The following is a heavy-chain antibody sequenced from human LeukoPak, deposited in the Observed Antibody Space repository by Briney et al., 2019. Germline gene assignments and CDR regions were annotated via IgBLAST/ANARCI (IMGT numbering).Heavy chain of an antibody. CDR1: GFTFSSYA. CDR2: ISGSGGST. D-gene: IGHD5-24*01. CDR3: AKDGSEMATADFDY. J-gene: IGHJ4*02. Sequence: GGSLRLSCAASGFTFSSYAMSWVRQAPGKGLEWVSAISGSGGSTYYADSVKGRFTISRGNSKNTLYLRMNSLRAEDTAVYYCAKDGSEMATADFDYWGQGTLVTVSS. V-gene: IGHV3-23*01.